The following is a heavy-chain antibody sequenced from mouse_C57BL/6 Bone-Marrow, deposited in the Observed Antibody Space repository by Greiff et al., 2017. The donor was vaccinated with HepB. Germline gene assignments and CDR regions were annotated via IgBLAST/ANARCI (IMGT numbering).Heavy chain of an antibody. CDR2: IDPSDSYT. D-gene: IGHD3-2*02. J-gene: IGHJ3*01. V-gene: IGHV1-50*01. Sequence: VQLQQPGAELVKPGASVKLSCKASGYTFTSYWMQWVKQRPGQGLEWIGEIDPSDSYTNYNQKFKGKATLTVDTSSSTAYMQLSSLTSEDSAVYYCARAGVGFAYWGQGTLVTVSA. CDR1: GYTFTSYW. CDR3: ARAGVGFAY.